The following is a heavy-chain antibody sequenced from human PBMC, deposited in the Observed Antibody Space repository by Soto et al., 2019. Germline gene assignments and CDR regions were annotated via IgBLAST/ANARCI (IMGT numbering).Heavy chain of an antibody. V-gene: IGHV4-59*06. Sequence: SETLSLTCTVSGGSISSYYWSWIRQPPGKGLEWIGYIYYSGSTYYNPSLKSRVTISVDTSKNQFSLKLSSVTAADTAVYYCAYFDWFSHQFDYWGQGSLVTVSS. D-gene: IGHD3-9*01. CDR2: IYYSGST. CDR3: AYFDWFSHQFDY. CDR1: GGSISSYY. J-gene: IGHJ4*02.